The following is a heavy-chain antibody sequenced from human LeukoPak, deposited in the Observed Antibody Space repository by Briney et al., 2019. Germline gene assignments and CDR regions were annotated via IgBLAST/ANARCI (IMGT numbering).Heavy chain of an antibody. V-gene: IGHV3-53*05. CDR2: IYSGGST. Sequence: GGSLRLSCAASGFTVSSNYMGWVRQAPGKGLEWVSVIYSGGSTYYADSVKGRFTISRDNSKNTLYFQMSSLRAEDTAVYFCVRGYSFGPYGMDVWGQGTTVTVSS. D-gene: IGHD2-15*01. CDR1: GFTVSSNY. J-gene: IGHJ6*02. CDR3: VRGYSFGPYGMDV.